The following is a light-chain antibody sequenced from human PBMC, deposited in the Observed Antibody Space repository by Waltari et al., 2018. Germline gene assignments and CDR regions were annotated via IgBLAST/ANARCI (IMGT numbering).Light chain of an antibody. Sequence: EKVLTQSPATLSVPPGEEVTLPCRASQSVANDLAWYQVRPGQAPRLVIYDASTRASGIPARFSGSGSGTEFTLTISGLQSEDCALYYCQQYNDWYSFGQGTKLEI. CDR2: DAS. V-gene: IGKV3-15*01. J-gene: IGKJ2*03. CDR3: QQYNDWYS. CDR1: QSVAND.